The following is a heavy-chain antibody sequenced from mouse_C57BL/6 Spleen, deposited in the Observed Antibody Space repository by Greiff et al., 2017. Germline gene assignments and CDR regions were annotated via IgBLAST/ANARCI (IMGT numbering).Heavy chain of an antibody. CDR1: GYTFTSYW. J-gene: IGHJ1*03. V-gene: IGHV1-52*01. D-gene: IGHD1-1*01. Sequence: QVQLQQPGAELVRPGSSVKLSCKASGYTFTSYWMHWVKQRPIQGLEWIGNIDPSDSETHYNQKFKDKATLTVDKSSSTAYMQLSSLTSEDSAVYYCARKIITTVVATRAHSYFDVWGTGTTVTVSS. CDR3: ARKIITTVVATRAHSYFDV. CDR2: IDPSDSET.